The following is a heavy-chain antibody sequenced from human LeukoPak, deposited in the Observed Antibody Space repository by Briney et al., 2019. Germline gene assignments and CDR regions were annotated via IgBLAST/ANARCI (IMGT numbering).Heavy chain of an antibody. J-gene: IGHJ4*02. CDR2: ISSSSSTI. CDR3: ARDISQPGAQGY. D-gene: IGHD3-10*01. Sequence: GGSLRLSCAASGFTFGSYRMNWVRQAPGKGLEWVSYISSSSSTIYYADAVKGRFTISRDNAKNSLYLQMNSLRAEDTAVYYCARDISQPGAQGYWGQGTLVTVSS. V-gene: IGHV3-48*01. CDR1: GFTFGSYR.